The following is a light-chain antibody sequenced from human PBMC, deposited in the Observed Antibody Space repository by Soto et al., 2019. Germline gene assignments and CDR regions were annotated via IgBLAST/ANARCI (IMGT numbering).Light chain of an antibody. Sequence: QSALTQPASVSGSPGQSITISCTGTSSDVGSYKYVSWYQHYPGKAPKLIIYEVSNRPSGVSDRFSGSKSGNTASLTISGLQAEDEADYYCSSYAGSNNYVFGTGTKLTVL. V-gene: IGLV2-14*01. CDR3: SSYAGSNNYV. CDR1: SSDVGSYKY. CDR2: EVS. J-gene: IGLJ1*01.